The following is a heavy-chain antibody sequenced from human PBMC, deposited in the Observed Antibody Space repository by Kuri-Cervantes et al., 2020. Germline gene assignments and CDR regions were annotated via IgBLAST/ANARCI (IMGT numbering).Heavy chain of an antibody. V-gene: IGHV3-21*01. D-gene: IGHD3/OR15-3a*01. Sequence: GESLKISCAASGFTFSSYSMNWVRQAPGKGLEWVSSISSSSSYIYYADSVKGRFTISRDNAKNSLYLQMNSLRAEDTAVYYCARGQGLGYWGQGTLVTVSS. J-gene: IGHJ4*02. CDR3: ARGQGLGY. CDR2: ISSSSSYI. CDR1: GFTFSSYS.